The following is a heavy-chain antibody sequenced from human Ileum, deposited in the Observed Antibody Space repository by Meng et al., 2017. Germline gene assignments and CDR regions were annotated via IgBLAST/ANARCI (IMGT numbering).Heavy chain of an antibody. J-gene: IGHJ4*02. Sequence: QVQIQQWGAGLLKPSETLSLTCVVYGGSFSANYWTWIRQPPGKGLEWIGEINHNGNTNYKPSLKSRVTISVDTSKKQFSLRLTSVTAADTAVYYCASARYDNWGQGTLVTVSS. CDR3: ASARYDN. CDR2: INHNGNT. CDR1: GGSFSANY. V-gene: IGHV4-34*01.